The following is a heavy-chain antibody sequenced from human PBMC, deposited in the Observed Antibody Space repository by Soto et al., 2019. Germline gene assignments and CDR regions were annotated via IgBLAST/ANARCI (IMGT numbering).Heavy chain of an antibody. CDR2: INPSGGST. Sequence: ASVKVSCKASGYTFTSYYMHWLRQAPGQGLEWMGIINPSGGSTSYAQKFQGRVTMTRDTSTSTVYMELSSLRSEDTAVYYCARYYSSGWYLDYWGQGTLVTVSS. CDR3: ARYYSSGWYLDY. CDR1: GYTFTSYY. D-gene: IGHD6-19*01. J-gene: IGHJ4*02. V-gene: IGHV1-46*03.